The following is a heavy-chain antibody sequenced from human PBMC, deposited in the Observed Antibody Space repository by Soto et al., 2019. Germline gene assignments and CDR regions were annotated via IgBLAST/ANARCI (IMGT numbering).Heavy chain of an antibody. D-gene: IGHD4-17*01. V-gene: IGHV4-4*02. J-gene: IGHJ4*02. CDR2: IYHSGST. Sequence: QVQLQESGPGLVKPSETLSLTCAVFGGSISSTNWWSWVRQPPGKGLEWIGEIYHSGSTNYNPSRKSRVTISVDKSKNQFSLKLSSVTAADTALYYCARTTVTTRLTDYWGQGTLVTVSS. CDR3: ARTTVTTRLTDY. CDR1: GGSISSTNW.